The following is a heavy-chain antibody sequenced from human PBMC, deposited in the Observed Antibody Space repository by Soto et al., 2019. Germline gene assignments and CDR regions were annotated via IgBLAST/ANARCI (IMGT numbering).Heavy chain of an antibody. CDR2: IYPGDSDT. CDR3: ARLQQQLVRRSYYYGMDV. V-gene: IGHV5-51*01. D-gene: IGHD6-13*01. Sequence: GESLKISCKGSGYSFTSYWIGWVRQMPGKGLEWMGIIYPGDSDTRYSPSFQGQVTISADKSISTAYLQWSSLKASDTAMYYCARLQQQLVRRSYYYGMDVWGQGTTVTVSS. J-gene: IGHJ6*02. CDR1: GYSFTSYW.